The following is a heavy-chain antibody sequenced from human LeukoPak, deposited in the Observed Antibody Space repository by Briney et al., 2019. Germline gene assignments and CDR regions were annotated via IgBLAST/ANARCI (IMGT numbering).Heavy chain of an antibody. V-gene: IGHV3-74*01. J-gene: IGHJ3*02. Sequence: GGSLRLSCAASGFTFSSYSMNWVRQAPGKGLVWVSRINSDGSSTSYADSVKGRFTISRGNAKNTLYLQMNSLRAEDTAVYYCARRSAAKDAFDIWGQGTMVTVSS. D-gene: IGHD6-25*01. CDR2: INSDGSST. CDR1: GFTFSSYS. CDR3: ARRSAAKDAFDI.